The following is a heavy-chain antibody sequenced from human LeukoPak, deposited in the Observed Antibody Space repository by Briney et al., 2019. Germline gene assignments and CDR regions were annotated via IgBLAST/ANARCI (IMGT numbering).Heavy chain of an antibody. J-gene: IGHJ4*02. CDR2: IYSGGST. D-gene: IGHD3-10*01. CDR3: ARLWFGEFLDY. CDR1: GFTVSSNY. Sequence: PGGSLRLSCAASGFTVSSNYMSWVRQAPGKGLEWVSVIYSGGSTYYADSVKGRFTISRDNSKNTLYLQMNSLRTEDTAVYYCARLWFGEFLDYWGQGTLVTVSS. V-gene: IGHV3-53*01.